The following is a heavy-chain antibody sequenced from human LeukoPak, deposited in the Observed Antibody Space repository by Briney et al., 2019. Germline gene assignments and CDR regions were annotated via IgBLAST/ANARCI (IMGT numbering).Heavy chain of an antibody. CDR3: AKEGGYWPYYFGY. D-gene: IGHD3-22*01. V-gene: IGHV3-23*01. CDR2: ISDDGGST. J-gene: IGHJ4*02. Sequence: GGSLRLSCAASGFTFSSYAMSWVRQAPGKGLEWVSAISDDGGSTYYADSVKGRFTISRDNSKNTLYLQMNSLRAEDTAVYYCAKEGGYWPYYFGYWGQGTLVTVSS. CDR1: GFTFSSYA.